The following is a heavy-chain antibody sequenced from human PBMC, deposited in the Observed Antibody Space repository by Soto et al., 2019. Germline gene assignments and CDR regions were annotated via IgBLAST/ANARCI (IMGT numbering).Heavy chain of an antibody. J-gene: IGHJ4*02. Sequence: ASVKVSCKASGYTFTGYYMHWVRQAPGQGLEWMGWINPNSGGTNYARKFQGRVTMTRDTSISTAYMELSRLRSDDTAVYYCARGGYYDSSGYYYGNDYWGQGTLVTVSS. CDR3: ARGGYYDSSGYYYGNDY. CDR1: GYTFTGYY. V-gene: IGHV1-2*02. CDR2: INPNSGGT. D-gene: IGHD3-22*01.